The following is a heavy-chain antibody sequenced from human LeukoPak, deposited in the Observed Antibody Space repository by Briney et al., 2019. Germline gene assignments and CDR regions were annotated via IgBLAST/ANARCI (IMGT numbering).Heavy chain of an antibody. J-gene: IGHJ6*02. CDR1: GGSVSSGSYY. CDR2: IYYSGST. V-gene: IGHV4-61*01. Sequence: SETLSLTCTVSGGSVSSGSYYWSWIRQPPGKGLEWIVYIYYSGSTNYNPSLKSRVTISVDTSKNQFSLKLSSVTAADTAVYYCARGFLADFWSGYFENHYYYGMDVWGQGTTVTVSS. D-gene: IGHD3-3*01. CDR3: ARGFLADFWSGYFENHYYYGMDV.